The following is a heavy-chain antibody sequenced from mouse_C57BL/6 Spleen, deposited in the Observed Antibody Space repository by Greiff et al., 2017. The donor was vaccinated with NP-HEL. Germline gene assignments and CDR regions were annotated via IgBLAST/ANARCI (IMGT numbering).Heavy chain of an antibody. CDR2: IYPGDGDT. D-gene: IGHD2-10*02. J-gene: IGHJ1*03. V-gene: IGHV1-82*01. CDR3: AFLYGNYGYFDV. Sequence: VQLKESGPELVKPGASVKISCKASGYAFSSSWMNWVKQRPGKGLEWIGRIYPGDGDTNYNGKFKGKATLTADKSSSTAYMQLSSLTSEDSAVYFCAFLYGNYGYFDVWGTGTTVTVSS. CDR1: GYAFSSSW.